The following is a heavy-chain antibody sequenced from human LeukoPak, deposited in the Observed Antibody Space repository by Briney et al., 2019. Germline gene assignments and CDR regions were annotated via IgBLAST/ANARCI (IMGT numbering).Heavy chain of an antibody. D-gene: IGHD2-2*01. V-gene: IGHV4-61*02. Sequence: PSQTLSLTCTVSGGSISSGSYYWSWIRQPAGKGLEWIGRIYTSGSTNYNPSLKSRVTISVDTSKNQFSLKLSSVTAADTAVYYRARGGIVVVPDAFDIWGQGTMVTVSS. CDR2: IYTSGST. CDR1: GGSISSGSYY. CDR3: ARGGIVVVPDAFDI. J-gene: IGHJ3*02.